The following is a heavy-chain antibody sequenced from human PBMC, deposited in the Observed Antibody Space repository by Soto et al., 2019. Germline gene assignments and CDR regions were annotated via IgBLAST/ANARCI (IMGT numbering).Heavy chain of an antibody. CDR2: ISDGNT. V-gene: IGHV1-18*01. CDR3: ASLMYGSGSEGWWVTMDV. J-gene: IGHJ6*02. CDR1: GYSFSHYG. D-gene: IGHD3-10*01. Sequence: QLVQSGAEVKKPGASVTVSCTASGYSFSHYGIIWVRQAPGQGLEWLGWISDGNTIYAQKFQGRVTMTTDTSTSTAHMELRTLTSADTAVYFCASLMYGSGSEGWWVTMDVWGQGPSVTVSS.